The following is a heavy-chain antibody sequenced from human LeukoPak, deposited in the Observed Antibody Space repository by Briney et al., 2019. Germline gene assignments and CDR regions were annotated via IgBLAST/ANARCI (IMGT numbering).Heavy chain of an antibody. V-gene: IGHV3-23*02. CDR2: IGGGASDT. D-gene: IGHD3-3*01. J-gene: IGHJ3*02. Sequence: GGSLRLSCVVSGFPFFNTGMGWVRQAPGKGLEWVAAIGGGASDTKYGDSVQSRFTISRDISKNTLYLQMNFLRAEDTAVYFCVKDVFRWAFDIWGQGTMVTVSS. CDR1: GFPFFNTG. CDR3: VKDVFRWAFDI.